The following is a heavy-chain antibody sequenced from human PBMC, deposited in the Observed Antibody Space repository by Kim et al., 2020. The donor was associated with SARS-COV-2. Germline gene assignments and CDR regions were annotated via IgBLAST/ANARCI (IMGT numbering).Heavy chain of an antibody. CDR1: GGTFSSYA. CDR2: IIPIFGTA. CDR3: ASNPVRIVGATPRGYYYYGMDV. J-gene: IGHJ6*02. Sequence: SVKVSCKASGGTFSSYAISWVRQAPGQGLEWMGGIIPIFGTANYAQKFQGRVTITADESTSTAYMELSSLRSEDTAVYYCASNPVRIVGATPRGYYYYGMDVWGQGTTVTVSS. V-gene: IGHV1-69*13. D-gene: IGHD1-26*01.